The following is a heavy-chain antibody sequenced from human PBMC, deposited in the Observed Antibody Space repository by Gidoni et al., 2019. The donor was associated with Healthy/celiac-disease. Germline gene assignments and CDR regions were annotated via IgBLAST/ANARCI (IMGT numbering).Heavy chain of an antibody. V-gene: IGHV3-21*01. Sequence: EVQLVESGGGLVKPGGSLRLSCAASGLHFSSYSMNWVRQAPGKGLGWVSSISSSSSYIYYADSVKGRFTISRDNAKNSLYLQMNSLRAEDTAVYYCARAGGIAARPYYYYYMDVWGKGTTVTVSS. D-gene: IGHD6-6*01. CDR2: ISSSSSYI. CDR1: GLHFSSYS. CDR3: ARAGGIAARPYYYYYMDV. J-gene: IGHJ6*03.